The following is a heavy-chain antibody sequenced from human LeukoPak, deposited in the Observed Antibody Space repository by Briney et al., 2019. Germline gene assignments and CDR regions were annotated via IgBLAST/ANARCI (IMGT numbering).Heavy chain of an antibody. Sequence: PGGSLRLSCAASGFTFSSYTMSWVRQAPRKGLEWVSTISTIVGSTNYADSVKGRSTTSRHNPKHPLFMQINSLRTEHTAINYWAKGRDSSGWDEFDYWGEGTLVTVSS. D-gene: IGHD6-19*01. V-gene: IGHV3-23*01. CDR1: GFTFSSYT. CDR3: AKGRDSSGWDEFDY. CDR2: ISTIVGST. J-gene: IGHJ4*02.